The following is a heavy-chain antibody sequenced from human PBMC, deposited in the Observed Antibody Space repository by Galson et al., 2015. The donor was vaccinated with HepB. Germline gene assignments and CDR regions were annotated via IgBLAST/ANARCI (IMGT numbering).Heavy chain of an antibody. Sequence: SLRLSCAVSGFTFSSYAMSWVRQAPGKGLEWVSAISGSGGSTYYADSVKGRFTISRDNSKNTLYLQMNSLRAEDTAAYYCAKAMATLLVKYWGQGTPVTVSS. J-gene: IGHJ4*02. CDR1: GFTFSSYA. D-gene: IGHD1-26*01. V-gene: IGHV3-23*01. CDR3: AKAMATLLVKY. CDR2: ISGSGGST.